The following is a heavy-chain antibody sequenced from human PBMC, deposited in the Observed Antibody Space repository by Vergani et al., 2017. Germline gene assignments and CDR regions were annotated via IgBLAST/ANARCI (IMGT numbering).Heavy chain of an antibody. D-gene: IGHD3-10*01. CDR2: IYYSGST. CDR1: GGSISSSSYH. Sequence: QLQLQESGPGLVKPSETLSLTCTVSGGSISSSSYHWGWIRQPPGKGLEWIGSIYYSGSTYYNPSLKSRVTISVDTSKNQFSLKLSSVTAADTAVYYCATTLTMVRGVITHFDYWGQGTLVTVSS. J-gene: IGHJ4*02. V-gene: IGHV4-39*01. CDR3: ATTLTMVRGVITHFDY.